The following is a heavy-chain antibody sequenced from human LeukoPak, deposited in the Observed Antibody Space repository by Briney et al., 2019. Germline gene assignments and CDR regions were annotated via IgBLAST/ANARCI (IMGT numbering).Heavy chain of an antibody. D-gene: IGHD3/OR15-3a*01. J-gene: IGHJ4*02. CDR2: IYYSGST. Sequence: SETLPLTCTVSGGSISSYYWSWIRQPPGKGLEWIGYIYYSGSTNYNPSLKSRVTISVDTSKNQFSLKLSSVTAADTAVYYCARVAGTGSFDYWGQGTLVTVSS. CDR3: ARVAGTGSFDY. V-gene: IGHV4-59*01. CDR1: GGSISSYY.